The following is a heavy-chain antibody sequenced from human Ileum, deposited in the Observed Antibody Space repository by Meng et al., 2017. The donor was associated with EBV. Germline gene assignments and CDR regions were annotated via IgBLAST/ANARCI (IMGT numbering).Heavy chain of an antibody. D-gene: IGHD3-10*01. CDR3: AKAATIIRGALDY. Sequence: EWQLLASGGGLVEPGGSLTLYGAASGFTFTSYAMNWVRQAPGKGLEWVSVISGSGGTTYYADSVKGRFTISSDSSKNTVFLQMNSLRAEDTAVYYCAKAATIIRGALDYWGQGTLVTVSS. J-gene: IGHJ4*02. V-gene: IGHV3-23*01. CDR2: ISGSGGTT. CDR1: GFTFTSYA.